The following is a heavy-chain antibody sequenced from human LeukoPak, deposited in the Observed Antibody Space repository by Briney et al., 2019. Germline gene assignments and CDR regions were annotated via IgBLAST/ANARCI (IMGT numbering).Heavy chain of an antibody. V-gene: IGHV3-33*01. CDR2: IWYDGTNK. D-gene: IGHD1-26*01. CDR1: GFTFSSHG. CDR3: TTEVLEGATDGTFDI. J-gene: IGHJ3*02. Sequence: GRSLRLSCAASGFTFSSHGIHWVRQAPGRGLEWVAVIWYDGTNKYYEDSVKGRFSISRDDSKNTVYLQMNSLRAEDTAVYYCTTEVLEGATDGTFDIWGQGTMVTVSS.